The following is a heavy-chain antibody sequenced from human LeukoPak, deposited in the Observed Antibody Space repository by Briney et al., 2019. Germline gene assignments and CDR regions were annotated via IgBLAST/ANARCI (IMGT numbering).Heavy chain of an antibody. CDR3: ASDKFVVPAARGYSYGPQSYGMDV. CDR1: GYTFTDYY. D-gene: IGHD5-18*01. J-gene: IGHJ6*02. CDR2: INPKTGAT. V-gene: IGHV1-2*02. Sequence: ASVKVSCKSSGYTFTDYYVHWVRQAAGQGLEWMGWINPKTGATRYSRKFQGRVTMTRDTPINTVYMDLTSLTSDDTAVYYCASDKFVVPAARGYSYGPQSYGMDVWGQGTTVTVSS.